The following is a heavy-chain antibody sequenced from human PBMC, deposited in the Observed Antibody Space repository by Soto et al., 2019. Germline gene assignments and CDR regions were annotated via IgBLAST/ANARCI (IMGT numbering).Heavy chain of an antibody. J-gene: IGHJ5*02. CDR3: ARASIAAAGTFWFDP. Sequence: ASLKVSCKASGYTFTSYCISCVRQSPLQGLEWMGWISAYNGNTNYAQKLQGRVTMTTDTSTSTAYMELRSLRSDDTAVYYCARASIAAAGTFWFDPWGQGTLVTVSS. V-gene: IGHV1-18*04. D-gene: IGHD6-13*01. CDR1: GYTFTSYC. CDR2: ISAYNGNT.